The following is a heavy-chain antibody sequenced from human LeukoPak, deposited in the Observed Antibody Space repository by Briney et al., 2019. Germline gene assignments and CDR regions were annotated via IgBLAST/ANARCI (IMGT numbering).Heavy chain of an antibody. CDR3: AKHYFTD. D-gene: IGHD3-3*01. J-gene: IGHJ4*02. CDR1: GFTFSGYE. V-gene: IGHV3-48*03. CDR2: ISSSGSTI. Sequence: PGGSLRLSCAGTGFTFSGYEMNWVRQAPGKGLECVSYISSSGSTIYYADSVKGRFTISRDNAKNSLYLQMNSLRVEDTAVYYCAKHYFTDWGQGTLVTVSS.